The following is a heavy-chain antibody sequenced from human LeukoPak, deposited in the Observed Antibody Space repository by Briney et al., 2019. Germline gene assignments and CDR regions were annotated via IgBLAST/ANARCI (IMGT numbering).Heavy chain of an antibody. CDR2: INHSGST. V-gene: IGHV4-34*01. D-gene: IGHD3-10*01. Sequence: SETLSLTCAVYGGSFSGYYWSWIRQPPGKGLEWIGEINHSGSTNYNPSLKSRVTIPVDTSKNQFSLKLSSVTAADTAVYYCARGRKSTVRGVMTYGMDVWGKGTTVTVSS. J-gene: IGHJ6*04. CDR3: ARGRKSTVRGVMTYGMDV. CDR1: GGSFSGYY.